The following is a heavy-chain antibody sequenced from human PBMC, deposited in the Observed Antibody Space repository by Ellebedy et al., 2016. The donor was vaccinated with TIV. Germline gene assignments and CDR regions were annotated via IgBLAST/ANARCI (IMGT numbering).Heavy chain of an antibody. CDR2: INHIGRI. CDR3: AVNVRSGLNWFDP. V-gene: IGHV4-34*01. CDR1: AGSFNGYY. J-gene: IGHJ5*02. D-gene: IGHD2-15*01. Sequence: MPSETLSLTCAVYAGSFNGYYWSWIRQPLGKGLEWIGEINHIGRITYNPSLVSRVIITADTSKSQFSLKMSSVTAADTAVYYYAVNVRSGLNWFDPWGQGTLVTVSS.